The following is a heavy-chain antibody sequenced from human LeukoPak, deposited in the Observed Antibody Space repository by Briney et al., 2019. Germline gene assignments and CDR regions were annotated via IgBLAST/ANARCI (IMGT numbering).Heavy chain of an antibody. J-gene: IGHJ4*01. V-gene: IGHV3-33*05. CDR2: ISYDGSNK. CDR1: GFGFSRYG. Sequence: GGSLRLSCVGSGFGFSRYGMHWVRQAPGKGLEWVAAISYDGSNKEFADSVKGRFTISRDKARNSLYLQMNSLRVEDTAVYYCARDHRYAFDNWGHGTLVTVSS. CDR3: ARDHRYAFDN. D-gene: IGHD5-12*01.